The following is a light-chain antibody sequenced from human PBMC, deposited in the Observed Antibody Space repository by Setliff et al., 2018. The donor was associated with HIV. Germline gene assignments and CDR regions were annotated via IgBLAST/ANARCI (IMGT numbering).Light chain of an antibody. J-gene: IGLJ1*01. CDR1: SSDVGNYNL. CDR3: CSYARSSTYV. CDR2: GVS. Sequence: QSALAQPASVSGSPGQSITISCTGTSSDVGNYNLVSWYQHHPGKAPKLIIYGVSERPSGVSNRFSGPKSGNTASLTISGLQAEDEADYYCCSYARSSTYVFGPGTKVTVL. V-gene: IGLV2-23*02.